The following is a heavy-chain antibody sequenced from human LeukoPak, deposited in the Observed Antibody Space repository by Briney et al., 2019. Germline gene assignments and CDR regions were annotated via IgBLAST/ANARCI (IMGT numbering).Heavy chain of an antibody. J-gene: IGHJ6*02. Sequence: SETLSLTCTVSGGSISSYYWSWIRQPPGKGLEWIGYIYYSGSTNYNPSLKSRVTISVGTSKNQFSLKLSSVTAADTAVYYCARRSIFGVVMSDYYGMDVWGQGTTVTVSS. V-gene: IGHV4-59*08. CDR3: ARRSIFGVVMSDYYGMDV. D-gene: IGHD3-3*01. CDR2: IYYSGST. CDR1: GGSISSYY.